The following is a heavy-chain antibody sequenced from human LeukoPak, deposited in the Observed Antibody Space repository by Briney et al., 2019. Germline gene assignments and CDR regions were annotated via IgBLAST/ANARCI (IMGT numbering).Heavy chain of an antibody. Sequence: ASVKVSCKTSGYIFSKFRISWVRQAPGQGLEWMGWISADNGDTNYAQKLQDRGTMTTDTSPKTAYMELGSLTSEDTAVYYCARLYRTVVRFEATLDSWGQGTLAPVFS. D-gene: IGHD2-8*01. V-gene: IGHV1-18*01. CDR2: ISADNGDT. J-gene: IGHJ4*02. CDR1: GYIFSKFR. CDR3: ARLYRTVVRFEATLDS.